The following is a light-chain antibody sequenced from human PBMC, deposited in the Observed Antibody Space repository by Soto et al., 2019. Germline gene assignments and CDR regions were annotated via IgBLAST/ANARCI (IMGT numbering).Light chain of an antibody. CDR1: SSDVGGYNY. CDR2: DVS. J-gene: IGLJ1*01. CDR3: SSYTRSSFYV. Sequence: QSALTQPASVSGSPGQSITISCTGTSSDVGGYNYVSWYQQHPGKAPKLMIYDVSTRPSGVSNRFSGSKSGNTSSLTISGLHAEDEADYYCSSYTRSSFYVFGTGTKLTVL. V-gene: IGLV2-14*01.